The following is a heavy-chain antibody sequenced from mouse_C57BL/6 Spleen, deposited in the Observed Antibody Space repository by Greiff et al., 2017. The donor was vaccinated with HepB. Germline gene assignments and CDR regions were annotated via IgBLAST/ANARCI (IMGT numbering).Heavy chain of an antibody. CDR1: GYAFSSSW. CDR3: ASETAQASFDY. D-gene: IGHD3-2*02. J-gene: IGHJ2*01. CDR2: IYPGDGDT. Sequence: VQLQQSGPELVKPGASVKISCKASGYAFSSSWMNWVKQRPGKGLEWIGRIYPGDGDTNYNGKFKGKATLTADKSSSTAYMQLSSLTSEDSAVYFCASETAQASFDYWGQGTTLTVSS. V-gene: IGHV1-82*01.